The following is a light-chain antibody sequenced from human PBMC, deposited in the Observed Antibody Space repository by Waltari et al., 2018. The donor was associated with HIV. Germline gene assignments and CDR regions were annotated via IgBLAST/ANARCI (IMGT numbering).Light chain of an antibody. J-gene: IGLJ2*01. Sequence: QPVLTQPPSVSAAPAHKVTIPFPGSIPNIRNNYVSWYHHLPGTAPKLLNYGDDKRYPGIPDRISASKSGTSATLAITGLQTGDEADYYCASWDSSLSVLFGGGTKLAVL. CDR3: ASWDSSLSVL. V-gene: IGLV1-51*02. CDR1: IPNIRNNY. CDR2: GDD.